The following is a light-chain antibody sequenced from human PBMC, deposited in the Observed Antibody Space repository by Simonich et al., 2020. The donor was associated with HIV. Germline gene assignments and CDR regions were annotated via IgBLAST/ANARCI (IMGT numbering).Light chain of an antibody. CDR2: LGS. CDR3: MQALQTPLT. J-gene: IGKJ4*01. V-gene: IGKV2-28*01. Sequence: DIVMTQSPLSLPVTPGEPASISCRASQSLVHINGYDYVGWCLQKPGQSPHLLIYLGSNRASGVPDRFSGSGSGTDCTLKISRVEAEDVGVYYCMQALQTPLTFGGGTKVEIK. CDR1: QSLVHINGYDY.